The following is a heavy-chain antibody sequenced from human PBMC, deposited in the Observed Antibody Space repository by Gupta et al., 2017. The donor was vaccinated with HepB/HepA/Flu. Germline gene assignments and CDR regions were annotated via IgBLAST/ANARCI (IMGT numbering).Heavy chain of an antibody. Sequence: QVQLVQSGAEVKKPGASVKVSCKASGYTFTGYYMHWVRQAPGQGLEWMGWINPNSGGTNYAQKLQGRVTMTRDTSISTADMELSRMRSDETAVYYCAREVTGGGPAAAAFDIWGQGTMVTVYS. CDR1: GYTFTGYY. D-gene: IGHD2-2*01. CDR3: AREVTGGGPAAAAFDI. CDR2: INPNSGGT. V-gene: IGHV1-2*02. J-gene: IGHJ3*02.